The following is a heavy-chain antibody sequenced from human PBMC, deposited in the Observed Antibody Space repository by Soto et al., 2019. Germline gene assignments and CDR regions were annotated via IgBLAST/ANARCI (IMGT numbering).Heavy chain of an antibody. CDR2: ISYDGSNK. J-gene: IGHJ4*02. V-gene: IGHV3-30-3*01. CDR1: GFTFSSYA. Sequence: GGSLRLFCAASGFTFSSYAMHWVRQAPGKGLEWVAVISYDGSNKYYADSVKGRFTISRDNSKNTLYLQMNSLRAEDTAVYYCARDSVSQVVIEFFYYFDYWGQVTLVTVSS. D-gene: IGHD3-22*01. CDR3: ARDSVSQVVIEFFYYFDY.